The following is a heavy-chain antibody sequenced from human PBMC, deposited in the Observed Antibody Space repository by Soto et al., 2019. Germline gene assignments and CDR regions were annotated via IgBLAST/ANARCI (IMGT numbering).Heavy chain of an antibody. D-gene: IGHD3-22*01. Sequence: EASVKVSCKASGYTFTSYGISWVRQAPGQGLEWMGWISAYNGNTNYAQKLQGRVTMTTDTSTSTAYMELRSLRSDDTAVYYCARHRYYYDSSGYYLESFDYWGQGTLVTVSS. CDR1: GYTFTSYG. J-gene: IGHJ4*02. V-gene: IGHV1-18*01. CDR3: ARHRYYYDSSGYYLESFDY. CDR2: ISAYNGNT.